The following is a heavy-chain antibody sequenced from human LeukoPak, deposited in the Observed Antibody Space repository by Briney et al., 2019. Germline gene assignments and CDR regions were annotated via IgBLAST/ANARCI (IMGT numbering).Heavy chain of an antibody. CDR3: ARSLVVPTHKAY. Sequence: PGGSLRLSCAASGFTFSSHWMSWVRQAPGKGLEWVANIKQDGSEKYYVDSVKGRFTISRDNAKNSLYLQMNSLRAEDMAVYYCARSLVVPTHKAYWGQGTLVTVSS. CDR1: GFTFSSHW. J-gene: IGHJ4*02. D-gene: IGHD2-15*01. CDR2: IKQDGSEK. V-gene: IGHV3-7*01.